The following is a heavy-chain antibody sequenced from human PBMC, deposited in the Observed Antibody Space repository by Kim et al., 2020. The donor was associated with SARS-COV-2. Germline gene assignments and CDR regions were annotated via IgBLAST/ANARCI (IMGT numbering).Heavy chain of an antibody. Sequence: KGRFTISRENAENSLYLQMNSLRAGDTAVYYCARGYCSGGSCSYYYFDYWGQGTLVTVSS. J-gene: IGHJ4*02. CDR3: ARGYCSGGSCSYYYFDY. V-gene: IGHV3-13*01. D-gene: IGHD2-15*01.